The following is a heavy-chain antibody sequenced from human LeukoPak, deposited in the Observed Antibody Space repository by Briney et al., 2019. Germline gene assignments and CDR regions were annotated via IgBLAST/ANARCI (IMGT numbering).Heavy chain of an antibody. J-gene: IGHJ3*02. Sequence: SETLSLTCAVYGGSFSGYHWSWIRQPPGKGLEWIGEINHSGSTNYNPSLKSRVTISVDTSKNQFSLKLSSVTAADTAVYYCARTSPRYYYDSSGYRAAFDIWGQGTMVTVSS. CDR2: INHSGST. D-gene: IGHD3-22*01. CDR1: GGSFSGYH. V-gene: IGHV4-34*01. CDR3: ARTSPRYYYDSSGYRAAFDI.